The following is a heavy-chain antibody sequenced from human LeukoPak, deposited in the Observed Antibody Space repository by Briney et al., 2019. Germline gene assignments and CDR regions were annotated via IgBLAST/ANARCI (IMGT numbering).Heavy chain of an antibody. CDR1: GGTFSSYA. Sequence: SSVKDSCQASGGTFSSYAYSGVGQPPARGRAWMGGIIPIFDTANYAQKFQGKVTITADESTSTAYMELSSLRSEDTAVYYCARSIVATVEMFDYWGQGTLVTVSS. CDR3: ARSIVATVEMFDY. D-gene: IGHD5-12*01. V-gene: IGHV1-69*01. CDR2: IIPIFDTA. J-gene: IGHJ4*02.